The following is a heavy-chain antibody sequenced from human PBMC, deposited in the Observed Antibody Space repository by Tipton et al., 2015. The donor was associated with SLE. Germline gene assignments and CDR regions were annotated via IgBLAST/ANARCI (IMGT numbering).Heavy chain of an antibody. J-gene: IGHJ4*02. CDR3: AKLVSGWFLGMDS. Sequence: SLRLSCAASGFTFHDYAMHWVRQAPGKGLEWVSTTDGHGQITYYADSVKGRFTMSRDSSKNTVYLQMNSLRVEDTTAYFCAKLVSGWFLGMDSWGQGTLATVTS. CDR1: GFTFHDYA. CDR2: TDGHGQIT. V-gene: IGHV3-23*01. D-gene: IGHD6-19*01.